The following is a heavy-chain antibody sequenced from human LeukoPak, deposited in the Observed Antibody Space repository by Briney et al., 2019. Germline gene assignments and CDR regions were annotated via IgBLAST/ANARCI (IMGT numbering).Heavy chain of an antibody. D-gene: IGHD4-17*01. CDR2: IIPNSGGT. Sequence: ASVKVSCKASGYTFTSYYMHWVRQAPGQGLEWMGGIIPNSGGTNYAQKFQGRVTMTRDTSISTAYMELSRLRSDDTAVYYCARGNTVTMGMDVWGKGTTVTISS. CDR1: GYTFTSYY. J-gene: IGHJ6*03. V-gene: IGHV1-2*02. CDR3: ARGNTVTMGMDV.